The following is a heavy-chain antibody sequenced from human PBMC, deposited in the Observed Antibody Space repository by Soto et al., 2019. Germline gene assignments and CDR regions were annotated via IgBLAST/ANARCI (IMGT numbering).Heavy chain of an antibody. J-gene: IGHJ4*02. CDR1: GGSVSSAGYY. V-gene: IGHV4-61*08. CDR3: ASQYFGGYSY. Sequence: SETLSLTCTVSGGSVSSAGYYWSLIRQPPGKGLEWIGYIYYSGSTNYNPSLKSRVTISVDTSKKQFSLKLSSVTAADTAVYYCASQYFGGYSYWGQGTLVTVSS. D-gene: IGHD2-21*02. CDR2: IYYSGST.